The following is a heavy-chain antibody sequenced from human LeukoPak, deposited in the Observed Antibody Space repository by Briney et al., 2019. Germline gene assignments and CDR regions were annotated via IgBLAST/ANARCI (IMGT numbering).Heavy chain of an antibody. D-gene: IGHD6-19*01. CDR3: ARGSGWYKAVDY. Sequence: GGSLRLSCAASGFTVSSNYMSWVRQAPGKGLEWVSVIYSGGSSYYADSVKGRFAITRDNSKNTLYLQMNSLRAEDTAVYYCARGSGWYKAVDYWGQGTLATVSS. CDR1: GFTVSSNY. J-gene: IGHJ4*02. V-gene: IGHV3-53*01. CDR2: IYSGGSS.